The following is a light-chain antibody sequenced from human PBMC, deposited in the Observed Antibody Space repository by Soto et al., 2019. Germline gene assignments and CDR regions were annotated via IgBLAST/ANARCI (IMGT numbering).Light chain of an antibody. Sequence: EIVMTQSPATLSVSPGERVILSCRASQSVSSNLAWYQQKPGQAPRLLLYSASTRATGIPARFSGSGSGTEFTLTISELESEDFAFYYCQQYNNWPPCTFGQGTKLEIK. V-gene: IGKV3-15*01. CDR3: QQYNNWPPCT. J-gene: IGKJ2*02. CDR1: QSVSSN. CDR2: SAS.